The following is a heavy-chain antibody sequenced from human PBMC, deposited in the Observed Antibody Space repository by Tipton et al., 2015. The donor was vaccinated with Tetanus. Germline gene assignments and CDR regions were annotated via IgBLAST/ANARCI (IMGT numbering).Heavy chain of an antibody. Sequence: TLSLTCAVSGGSLSNSLYYWGWIRQPPGKGLECLGSLFHTGTTFYNPSLRSRVTMSVDTSKNQFSLKLTSVTAADTAVYYCARANYDFPKKGPFDSWGQGTLVIVSS. J-gene: IGHJ4*02. CDR1: GGSLSNSLYY. D-gene: IGHD3-3*01. V-gene: IGHV4-39*07. CDR2: LFHTGTT. CDR3: ARANYDFPKKGPFDS.